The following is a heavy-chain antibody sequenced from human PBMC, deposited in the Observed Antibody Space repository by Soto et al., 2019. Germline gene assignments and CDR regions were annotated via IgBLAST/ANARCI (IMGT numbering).Heavy chain of an antibody. CDR3: ARDRSGGRGLFDY. CDR2: IWYDGSNK. CDR1: GFTFSSYG. Sequence: QVQLVESGGGVVQPGRSLRLSCAASGFTFSSYGMHWVRQAPGKGLEWVAVIWYDGSNKYYADSVKGRFTISRDNSKNTLYLQMNSLRAEDTAVYYCARDRSGGRGLFDYRGQGTLVTVSS. V-gene: IGHV3-33*01. J-gene: IGHJ4*02. D-gene: IGHD3-10*01.